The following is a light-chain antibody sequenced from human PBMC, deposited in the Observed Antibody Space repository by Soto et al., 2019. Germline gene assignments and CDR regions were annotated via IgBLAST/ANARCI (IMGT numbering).Light chain of an antibody. CDR3: SSYTSSSTYV. Sequence: QSALTQPASVSGSPGQSITISCTGTTSAVGGYNYVSWYQQHPGKAPKLMIYDVSNRPSGVSNRFSGSKSGNTASLTISGLQADDEADYCCSSYTSSSTYVFGTGTKLTVL. V-gene: IGLV2-14*01. J-gene: IGLJ1*01. CDR1: TSAVGGYNY. CDR2: DVS.